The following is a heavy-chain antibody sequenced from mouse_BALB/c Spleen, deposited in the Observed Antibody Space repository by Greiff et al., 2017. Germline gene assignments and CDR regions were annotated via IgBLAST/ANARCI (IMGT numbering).Heavy chain of an antibody. CDR1: GFTFNTYA. J-gene: IGHJ4*01. D-gene: IGHD1-1*01. CDR3: VRIADYYGSSYAMDY. V-gene: IGHV10-1*02. Sequence: DVMLVESGGGLVQPKGSLKLSCAASGFTFNTYAMNWVRQAPGKGLEWVARIRSKSNNYATYYADSVKDRFTISRDDSQSMLYLQMNNLKTEDTAMYYCVRIADYYGSSYAMDYWGQGTSVTVSS. CDR2: IRSKSNNYAT.